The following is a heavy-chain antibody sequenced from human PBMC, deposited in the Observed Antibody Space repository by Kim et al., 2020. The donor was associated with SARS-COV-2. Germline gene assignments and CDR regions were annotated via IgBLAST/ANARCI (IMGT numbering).Heavy chain of an antibody. J-gene: IGHJ3*02. CDR1: GYTFTGYY. CDR2: INPNSGGT. V-gene: IGHV1-2*06. CDR3: ARDRSLYCTNGVCYGGAFDI. D-gene: IGHD2-8*01. Sequence: ASVKVSCKASGYTFTGYYMHWVRQAPGQGLEWMGRINPNSGGTNYAQKFQGRVTMTRDTSISTAYMELSRLRSDDTAVYYCARDRSLYCTNGVCYGGAFDIWGQGTMVTVSS.